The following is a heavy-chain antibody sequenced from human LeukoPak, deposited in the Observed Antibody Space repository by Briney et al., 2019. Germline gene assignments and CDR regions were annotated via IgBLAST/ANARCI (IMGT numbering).Heavy chain of an antibody. Sequence: KASETLSLTCAVYGGSFSGYYWSWIRQPPGKGLEWIGEINHSGSTNYNPSLKSRVTISVDTSKNQFSLKLSSVTAADTAVYYCARNVDTAENWFDPWGQGTLVTVSS. CDR2: INHSGST. CDR3: ARNVDTAENWFDP. V-gene: IGHV4-34*01. J-gene: IGHJ5*02. CDR1: GGSFSGYY. D-gene: IGHD5-18*01.